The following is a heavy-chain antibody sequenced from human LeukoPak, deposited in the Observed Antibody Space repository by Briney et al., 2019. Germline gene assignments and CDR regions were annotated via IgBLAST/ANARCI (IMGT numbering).Heavy chain of an antibody. Sequence: GGSLRLSCAASGFTFSSYAMSWVRQAPGKGLEWVSAISGSGGSAYYADSVKGRFTISRDNSKNTLYLQMNSLRAEDTAVYYCARRNDYGGKLDYWGQGTPVTVSS. CDR1: GFTFSSYA. CDR2: ISGSGGSA. CDR3: ARRNDYGGKLDY. J-gene: IGHJ4*02. V-gene: IGHV3-23*01. D-gene: IGHD4-23*01.